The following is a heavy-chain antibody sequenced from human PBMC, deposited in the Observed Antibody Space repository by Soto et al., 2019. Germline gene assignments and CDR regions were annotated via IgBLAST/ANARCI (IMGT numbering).Heavy chain of an antibody. CDR2: IYYRGST. V-gene: IGHV4-31*03. Sequence: QVQLQESGPGLVKPSQTLSLTCTVSGGSISSGGYYWSWIRQHPGKGLEWIGYIYYRGSTYYNPSLKSRVTISVDTSKNQFSLKLSSVTAADTAVYYCARGATRGVYSSSWYPSGSYFDYWGQGTLVTVSS. CDR1: GGSISSGGYY. CDR3: ARGATRGVYSSSWYPSGSYFDY. D-gene: IGHD6-13*01. J-gene: IGHJ4*02.